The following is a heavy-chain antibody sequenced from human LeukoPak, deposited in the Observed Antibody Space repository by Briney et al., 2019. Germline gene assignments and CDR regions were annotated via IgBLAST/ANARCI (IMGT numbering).Heavy chain of an antibody. CDR1: GLTVSNHW. J-gene: IGHJ5*02. Sequence: GGSLRLSCVASGLTVSNHWMSWVRQAPGKGLEWGANIREERGQEYYVDSVKGRFTISKNSAKNSLYLQMNTLRVEDTAMYYCASLDTAKQPLANHWGQGTLVTVSS. CDR3: ASLDTAKQPLANH. V-gene: IGHV3-7*03. D-gene: IGHD5-18*01. CDR2: IREERGQE.